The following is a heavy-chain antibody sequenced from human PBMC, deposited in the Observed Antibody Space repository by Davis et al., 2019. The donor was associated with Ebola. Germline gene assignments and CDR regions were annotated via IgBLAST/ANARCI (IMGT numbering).Heavy chain of an antibody. CDR3: ARGRGNSFDI. J-gene: IGHJ3*02. CDR2: IYYSGST. D-gene: IGHD3-16*01. V-gene: IGHV4-59*01. Sequence: PSETLSLTCTVSGGTISSYYWSWIRQPPGKGLEWIGYIYYSGSTNYNPSLKSRVTISVDTSKNQFSLKLSSVTAADTAVYYCARGRGNSFDIWGQGTMVTVSS. CDR1: GGTISSYY.